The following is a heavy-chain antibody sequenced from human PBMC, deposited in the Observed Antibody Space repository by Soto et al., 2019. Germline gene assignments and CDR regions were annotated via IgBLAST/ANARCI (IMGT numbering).Heavy chain of an antibody. CDR1: GFTFSSYA. Sequence: GGSLRLSCAASGFTFSSYAMSWVRQAPGKGLEWVSAISGSGGSTYYADSVKGRFTISRDNSKNTLYLQMNSLRAEDTAVYYCAKDFRGTGHGSSGWRFDAFDIWGQGTMVTVSS. V-gene: IGHV3-23*01. D-gene: IGHD6-19*01. J-gene: IGHJ3*02. CDR2: ISGSGGST. CDR3: AKDFRGTGHGSSGWRFDAFDI.